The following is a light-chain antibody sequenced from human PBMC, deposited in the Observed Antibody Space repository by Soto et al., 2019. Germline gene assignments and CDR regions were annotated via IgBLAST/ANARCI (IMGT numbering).Light chain of an antibody. CDR2: DAS. V-gene: IGKV1-5*01. CDR3: QLYDNYPLT. Sequence: DIQMTQSPSTLSASVGDRVTITCRASQSINNWLAWYQQKPGKAPKFLIYDASNLESGVPSRFSGSASGTEFTLTISSLQPYDFATYYSQLYDNYPLTFGGGTKV. CDR1: QSINNW. J-gene: IGKJ4*01.